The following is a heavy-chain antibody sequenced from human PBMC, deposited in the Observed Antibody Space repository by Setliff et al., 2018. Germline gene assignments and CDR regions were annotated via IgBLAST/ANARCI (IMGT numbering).Heavy chain of an antibody. CDR1: GFSFSNYA. CDR3: AKVYRDYGNSVDAFDV. Sequence: LGESLKISCAGSGFSFSNYAMSWVRQAPGMGLDWVSSFRGGGGPTYYADSVKGRFTISRDISKNTVYLQMNSLRVEDTAVYFCAKVYRDYGNSVDAFDVWGQGTMVT. J-gene: IGHJ3*01. D-gene: IGHD4-17*01. V-gene: IGHV3-23*01. CDR2: FRGGGGPT.